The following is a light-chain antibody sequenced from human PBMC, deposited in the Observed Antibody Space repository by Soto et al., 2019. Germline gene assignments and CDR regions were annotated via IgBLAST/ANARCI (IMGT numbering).Light chain of an antibody. CDR3: HQYNNWPPLS. J-gene: IGKJ4*01. V-gene: IGKV3-15*01. Sequence: EIVMTQSPATLSVSPGERATLSCRASQSVSSYLDWYQQKPGQAPRLLIYGASTRATGIPARFSGSGSETEFTLTISSLESEDFAVYYCHQYNNWPPLSFGGGTKVEIK. CDR1: QSVSSY. CDR2: GAS.